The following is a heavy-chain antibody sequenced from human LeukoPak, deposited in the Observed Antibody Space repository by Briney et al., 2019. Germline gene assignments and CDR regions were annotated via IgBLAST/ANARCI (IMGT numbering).Heavy chain of an antibody. V-gene: IGHV3-48*01. Sequence: GGSLRLSCAASGFTFSSYSMNWVRQAPGKGLEWVSHISSGSGSISYADSVKGRFTISRDNSKNTLYLQMNSLRVEDTAVHYCARVLNYYDSSGYYFSYWGQGTLVTVSS. CDR3: ARVLNYYDSSGYYFSY. CDR1: GFTFSSYS. J-gene: IGHJ4*02. CDR2: ISSGSGSI. D-gene: IGHD3-22*01.